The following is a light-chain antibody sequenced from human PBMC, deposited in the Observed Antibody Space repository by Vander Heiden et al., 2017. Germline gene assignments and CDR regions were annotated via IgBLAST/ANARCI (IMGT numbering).Light chain of an antibody. CDR1: QTISNS. Sequence: DIQMTQSPSTLSASVGDRVTITCRASQTISNSLAWYQQKPGKAPKVLIYKASNLESEVPSRFSGSGSGTEFTLTISSLQPDDFATYYCQQYDKYSWTFGQGTKVEIK. V-gene: IGKV1-5*03. CDR3: QQYDKYSWT. CDR2: KAS. J-gene: IGKJ1*01.